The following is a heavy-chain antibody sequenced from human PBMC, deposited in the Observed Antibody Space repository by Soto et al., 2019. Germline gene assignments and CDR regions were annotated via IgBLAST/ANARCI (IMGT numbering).Heavy chain of an antibody. CDR1: GFTFSSYG. J-gene: IGHJ4*02. CDR2: IWYDGSNN. Sequence: QVQLVESGGGVVQPGRSLRLSCAASGFTFSSYGMHWVRQAPGKGLEWVAVIWYDGSNNYYADSVKGRFTISRDNSKHTLYLPMNSLRAEDTAVYYCAREGKDIVAMIRPYYFDYWGQGALVTVSS. D-gene: IGHD5-12*01. V-gene: IGHV3-33*01. CDR3: AREGKDIVAMIRPYYFDY.